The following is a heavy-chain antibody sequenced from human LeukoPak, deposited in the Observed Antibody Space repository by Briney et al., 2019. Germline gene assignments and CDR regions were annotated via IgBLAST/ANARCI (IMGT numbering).Heavy chain of an antibody. J-gene: IGHJ5*01. V-gene: IGHV2-5*02. CDR1: GFSLSTGGMG. CDR2: IFWDDNE. CDR3: SHRHNLGVTGPVVTFDS. D-gene: IGHD2-21*02. Sequence: ESGPTLVNPTQTLTLTCTFSGFSLSTGGMGVGWIRQPPGKALEWLAFIFWDDNEHYSPSLKNRLTITKDTSQNQVILTMTNMDPVDTATYYCSHRHNLGVTGPVVTFDSWGQGTLVTVSS.